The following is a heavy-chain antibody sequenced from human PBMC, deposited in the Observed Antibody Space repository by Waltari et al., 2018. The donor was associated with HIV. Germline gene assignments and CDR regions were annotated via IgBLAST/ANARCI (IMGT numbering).Heavy chain of an antibody. CDR2: IRGKPNSYAT. V-gene: IGHV3-73*01. J-gene: IGHJ5*02. Sequence: EVQLVVSGGGLVQPGGSLKLSCAASGFSFRGPAMHWVRQASGKGLEWVGRIRGKPNSYATAYAESLKGRFTISRDDSKNTAYLQMNSLKTEDTAVYYCTKSVGDSARGWFDPWGQGILVTVSS. CDR3: TKSVGDSARGWFDP. D-gene: IGHD4-17*01. CDR1: GFSFRGPA.